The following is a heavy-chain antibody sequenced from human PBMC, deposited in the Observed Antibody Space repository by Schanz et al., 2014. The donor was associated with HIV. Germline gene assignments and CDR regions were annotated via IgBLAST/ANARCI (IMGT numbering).Heavy chain of an antibody. CDR3: AKAMEQWLVSPRGYYGMDV. D-gene: IGHD6-19*01. Sequence: EVQLLESGGGLVQPGGSLRLSCAASGFTFKEYAMSWVRQAPGKGLEWVSTISASGASTFYADSVKGRFTISRDNSKNTLYLQMNSLRVEDTAVYYCAKAMEQWLVSPRGYYGMDVWGQGTTVTVSS. J-gene: IGHJ6*02. V-gene: IGHV3-23*01. CDR2: ISASGAST. CDR1: GFTFKEYA.